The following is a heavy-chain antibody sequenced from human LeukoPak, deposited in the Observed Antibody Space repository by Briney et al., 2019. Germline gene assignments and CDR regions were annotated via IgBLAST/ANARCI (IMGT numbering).Heavy chain of an antibody. D-gene: IGHD3-10*01. Sequence: GGSLRLSCAASGFTFSSYWMHRVRQAPGKGLVWVSRIDSNGRTINYADSVKGRFTISRDNANSMLYLQMNSLRAEDSAVYYCARGGELLWFGELSYYFDYWGQGTLVTVSS. CDR1: GFTFSSYW. J-gene: IGHJ4*02. V-gene: IGHV3-74*01. CDR3: ARGGELLWFGELSYYFDY. CDR2: IDSNGRTI.